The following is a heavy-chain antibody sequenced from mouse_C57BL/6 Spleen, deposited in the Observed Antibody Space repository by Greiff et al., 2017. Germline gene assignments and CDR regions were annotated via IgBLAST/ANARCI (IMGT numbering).Heavy chain of an antibody. CDR1: GFTFSDYG. CDR2: ISSGSSTI. V-gene: IGHV5-17*01. J-gene: IGHJ2*01. D-gene: IGHD4-1*01. CDR3: ARSGTGGYFDY. Sequence: VQLQQSGGGLVKPGGSLKLSCAASGFTFSDYGMHWVRQAPEKGLEWVAYISSGSSTIYYADTVKGRFTISRDNAKNTLFLQMTSLRSEDTAMYYCARSGTGGYFDYWGQGTTLTVSS.